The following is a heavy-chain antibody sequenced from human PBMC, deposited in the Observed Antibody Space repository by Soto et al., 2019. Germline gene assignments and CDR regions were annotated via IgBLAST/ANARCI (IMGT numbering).Heavy chain of an antibody. CDR2: IIPIFGTA. D-gene: IGHD5-18*01. V-gene: IGHV1-69*13. CDR3: ARGGGEWDTDIVTGGYAYY. Sequence: GASLQVSCKASGGTFSSYAISWVRQAPGQGLEWMGGIIPIFGTANYAQKFQGRVTITADESTSTAYMELSSLRSEDTAVYYCARGGGEWDTDIVTGGYAYYCGKRTLVTVS. CDR1: GGTFSSYA. J-gene: IGHJ4*02.